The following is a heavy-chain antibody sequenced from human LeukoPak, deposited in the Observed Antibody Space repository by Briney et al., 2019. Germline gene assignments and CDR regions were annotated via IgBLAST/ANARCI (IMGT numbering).Heavy chain of an antibody. D-gene: IGHD5-12*01. CDR3: AGGRRGGYDLAY. CDR1: GFTFSSYE. CDR2: ISSSGSTI. J-gene: IGHJ4*02. V-gene: IGHV3-48*03. Sequence: GGSLRLSCGASGFTFSSYEMNWVRQAPGKGLEWVSYISSSGSTIYYADSVKGRFTISRDNAKNSLYLQMNSLRAEDTSVYYCAGGRRGGYDLAYWGQGTLVTVSS.